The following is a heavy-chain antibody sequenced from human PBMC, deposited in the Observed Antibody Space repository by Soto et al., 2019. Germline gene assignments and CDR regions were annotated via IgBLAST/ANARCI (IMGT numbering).Heavy chain of an antibody. CDR2: INHSGST. D-gene: IGHD4-17*01. J-gene: IGHJ4*02. CDR3: AGAWVPLAVTPPDYFDY. CDR1: GGSFSGYY. V-gene: IGHV4-34*01. Sequence: SETLSLTCAVYGGSFSGYYWSWIRQPPGKGLEWIGEINHSGSTNYNPSLKSRVTISVDTSKNQFSLKLSSVTAADTAVYYCAGAWVPLAVTPPDYFDYWGQGTLVTVSS.